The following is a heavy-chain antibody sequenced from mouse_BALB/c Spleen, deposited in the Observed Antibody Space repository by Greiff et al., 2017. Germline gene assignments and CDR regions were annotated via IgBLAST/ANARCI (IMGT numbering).Heavy chain of an antibody. D-gene: IGHD1-1*01. CDR1: GYSFTSYW. J-gene: IGHJ2*01. CDR2: INPSDSET. V-gene: IGHV1S82*01. Sequence: QVQLQQPGAELVRPGASVKLSCKASGYSFTSYWMNWVKQRPGQGLEWIGMINPSDSETWLNQKFKDKATLTVDKSSSTAYMQLSSPTSADSAFYYCAKGDGDYWGQGTTVTVSS. CDR3: AKGDGDY.